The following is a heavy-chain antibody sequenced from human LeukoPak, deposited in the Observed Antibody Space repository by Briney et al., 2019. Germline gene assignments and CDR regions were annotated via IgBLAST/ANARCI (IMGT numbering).Heavy chain of an antibody. J-gene: IGHJ4*02. V-gene: IGHV4-39*01. CDR3: ARIQLWFT. CDR2: IYYSGST. D-gene: IGHD5-18*01. CDR1: GGSISSSSYY. Sequence: PSETLSLTCTVSGGSISSSSYYWGWIRQPPGKGLEWIGSIYYSGSTYYNPSLKSRVTISVDTSKTQFSLKLSSVTAADTAVYYSARIQLWFTWGQGTLVTVSS.